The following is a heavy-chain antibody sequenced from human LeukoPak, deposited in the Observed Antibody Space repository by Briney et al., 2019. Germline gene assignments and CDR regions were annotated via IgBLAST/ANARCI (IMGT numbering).Heavy chain of an antibody. J-gene: IGHJ4*02. CDR2: INPKSGGT. D-gene: IGHD3-9*01. CDR3: ARSPDILTGENFDY. CDR1: GYTFSGYY. Sequence: ASVKVSCKASGYTFSGYYMHWVRQAPGQGLEWMGWINPKSGGTNEAQKFHDRVTMTRDTSIRTAYMEVSRLRSDETAVYYCARSPDILTGENFDYWGQGTLVTVSS. V-gene: IGHV1-2*02.